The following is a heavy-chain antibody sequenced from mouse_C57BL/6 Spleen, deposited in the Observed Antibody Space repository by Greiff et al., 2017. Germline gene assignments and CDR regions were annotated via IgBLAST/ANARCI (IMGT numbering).Heavy chain of an antibody. D-gene: IGHD1-1*01. CDR3: ARQYDGSSYPYDFDY. Sequence: QVQLQQPGAELVMPGASVKLSCKASGYTFTSYWMHWVKQRPGQGLEWIGEIDPSDSYTNYNQKFKGKSTLTVDKSSSTAYMQLSSLTSEDSAVYYCARQYDGSSYPYDFDYWGKGTTLTVSS. CDR2: IDPSDSYT. CDR1: GYTFTSYW. J-gene: IGHJ2*01. V-gene: IGHV1-69*01.